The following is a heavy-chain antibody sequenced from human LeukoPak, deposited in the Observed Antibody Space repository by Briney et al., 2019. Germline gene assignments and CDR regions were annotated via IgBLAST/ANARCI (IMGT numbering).Heavy chain of an antibody. D-gene: IGHD3-10*01. V-gene: IGHV3-33*01. CDR3: ASDLAVGGLITYGMDV. Sequence: PGGSLRLSCAASGFTFSTYAMHWVRQAPGKGLEWVALILPDGSNKYYADSVKGRFFISRDNSDHMLYLQMNSLRAEDTALYYCASDLAVGGLITYGMDVWGPGTTVTVSS. CDR1: GFTFSTYA. CDR2: ILPDGSNK. J-gene: IGHJ6*02.